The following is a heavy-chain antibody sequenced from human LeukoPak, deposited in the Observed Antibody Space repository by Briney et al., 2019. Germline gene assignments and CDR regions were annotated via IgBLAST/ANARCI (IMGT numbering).Heavy chain of an antibody. CDR1: GFTFSSYE. CDR2: ISSGAKTI. CDR3: ARDGAAAVYDY. J-gene: IGHJ4*02. D-gene: IGHD6-13*01. V-gene: IGHV3-48*03. Sequence: GGSLRLSCSASGFTFSSYEMNWVRQAPGKGLEWVSSISSGAKTIYYADSVKGRFTISRDNAKNSLYLQMNSLRAEDTAVYYCARDGAAAVYDYWGQGTLVTVSS.